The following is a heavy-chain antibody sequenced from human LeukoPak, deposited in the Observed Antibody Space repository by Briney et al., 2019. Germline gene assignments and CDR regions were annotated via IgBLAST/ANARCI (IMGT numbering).Heavy chain of an antibody. CDR3: TRHESGGLFVY. D-gene: IGHD2-8*02. CDR2: IYYTGTT. Sequence: SETLSLTCTVSGDSINGYYWSWIRQPPGKSLEWIGYIYYTGTTNYSPSLKSRVTISVDTSKNQFSLKLTSVTAADTAVYYCTRHESGGLFVYWGQGTLVTVSS. CDR1: GDSINGYY. J-gene: IGHJ4*02. V-gene: IGHV4-59*08.